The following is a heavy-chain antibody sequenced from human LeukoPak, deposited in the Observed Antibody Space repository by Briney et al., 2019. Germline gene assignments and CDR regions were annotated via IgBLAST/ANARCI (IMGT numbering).Heavy chain of an antibody. CDR3: SKGETDTGTLTHVY. D-gene: IGHD1-7*01. J-gene: IGHJ4*02. CDR1: GFTFSSYG. V-gene: IGHV3-30*18. Sequence: PGGSLRLSCAASGFTFSSYGMHWVRQAPGKGLEWVAVISYDGSNKYYADSVKGRFTVSRDNSKNTVFLQMHSLGAEDTAVYYCSKGETDTGTLTHVYWGQGTLVTVSS. CDR2: ISYDGSNK.